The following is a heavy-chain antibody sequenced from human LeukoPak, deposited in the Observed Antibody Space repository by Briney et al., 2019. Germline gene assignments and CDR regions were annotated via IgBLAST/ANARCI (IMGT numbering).Heavy chain of an antibody. CDR2: IYHSGNT. D-gene: IGHD6-19*01. J-gene: IGHJ4*02. CDR1: GGSISSYY. Sequence: LETLSLTCTVTGGSISSYYWSWLRQSPGKGPEWIGYIYHSGNTNYNPSLKSRLTISVARSKNQFSLKLTSVTAADTAVYYCVRHTTSGWYQVVYWGQGTLVTVSS. V-gene: IGHV4-59*03. CDR3: VRHTTSGWYQVVY.